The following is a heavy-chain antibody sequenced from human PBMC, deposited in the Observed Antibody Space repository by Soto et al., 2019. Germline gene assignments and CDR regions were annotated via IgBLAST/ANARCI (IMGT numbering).Heavy chain of an antibody. Sequence: QVQLQESGPGLVKPSQTLSLTCTVSGGAISSGDYYWSWILQHPGKGLECIGYIYYSGSTYYTPSRKSLFTICIDTSKNQFSPKLSSVPAADTAVYYCARWWSSSRQGFDPWGQGTLVTVSS. CDR2: IYYSGST. CDR1: GGAISSGDYY. CDR3: ARWWSSSRQGFDP. V-gene: IGHV4-31*01. D-gene: IGHD2-8*02. J-gene: IGHJ5*02.